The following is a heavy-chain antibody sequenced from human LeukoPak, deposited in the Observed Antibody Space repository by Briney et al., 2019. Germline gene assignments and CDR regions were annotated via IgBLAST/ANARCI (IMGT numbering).Heavy chain of an antibody. Sequence: GASVKVSCKASGYTFTGYYMHWVRQAPGQGLEWMGWINPNSGGTNYAQKFQGRVTMTRDTSISTAYMELSRLRSDDTAVYYCARGWEYCSGGSCYLAFDIWGQGTMVTVSS. CDR2: INPNSGGT. CDR1: GYTFTGYY. V-gene: IGHV1-2*02. J-gene: IGHJ3*02. D-gene: IGHD2-15*01. CDR3: ARGWEYCSGGSCYLAFDI.